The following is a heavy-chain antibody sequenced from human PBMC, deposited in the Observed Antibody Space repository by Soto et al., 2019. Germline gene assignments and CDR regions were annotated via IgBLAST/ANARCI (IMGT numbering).Heavy chain of an antibody. CDR3: ATLYSSSCPDY. CDR1: GGSISSSSYY. Sequence: SETLSLTCTVSGGSISSSSYYWGWIRQPPGKGLEWIGSIYYSGSTYYNPSLKSRVTISVDTSKNQFSLKRSSVTAADTAVYYCATLYSSSCPDYWGQGTLVTVSS. V-gene: IGHV4-39*01. D-gene: IGHD6-13*01. J-gene: IGHJ4*02. CDR2: IYYSGST.